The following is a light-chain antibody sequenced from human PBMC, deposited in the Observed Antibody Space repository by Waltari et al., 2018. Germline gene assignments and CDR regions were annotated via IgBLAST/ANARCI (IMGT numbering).Light chain of an antibody. J-gene: IGKJ1*01. Sequence: EIVLTQSPATLSLSPGERATLSCRASQSVSSYLAWYQQKPGQAPRLLIYDTSNRATGIPARFRGSGYGTDFTLTISSLEPEDCAVYYCQQRSNWPGTFGQGTKVEIK. V-gene: IGKV3-11*01. CDR3: QQRSNWPGT. CDR1: QSVSSY. CDR2: DTS.